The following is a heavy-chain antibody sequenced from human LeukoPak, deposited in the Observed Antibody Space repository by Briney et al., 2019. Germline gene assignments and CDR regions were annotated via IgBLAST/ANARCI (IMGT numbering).Heavy chain of an antibody. CDR1: GGSISSGGYS. CDR2: IYHSGST. V-gene: IGHV4-30-2*01. Sequence: SETLSLTCAVSGGSISSGGYSWSWIRQPPGKGLEWIGYIYHSGSTYYNPSLKSRVTISVDRSKNQFSLKLSSVTAADTAVYYCASSSMVRGVIGRGSLDLWGQGTLVTVSS. D-gene: IGHD3-10*01. CDR3: ASSSMVRGVIGRGSLDL. J-gene: IGHJ5*02.